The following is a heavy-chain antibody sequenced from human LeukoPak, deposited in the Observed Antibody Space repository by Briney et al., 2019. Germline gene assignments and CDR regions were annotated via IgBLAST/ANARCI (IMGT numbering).Heavy chain of an antibody. CDR3: VKDVTVAGAYFAY. V-gene: IGHV3-9*01. Sequence: GGSLRLSCAASGFTFDDYAMHWVRQAPGKGLEWVSGISWNSGNMGYADSVKGRFTISRDNAKDSLYLQMNSLRAEDTALYYCVKDVTVAGAYFAYWGQGTLVAVSS. CDR1: GFTFDDYA. D-gene: IGHD6-19*01. CDR2: ISWNSGNM. J-gene: IGHJ4*02.